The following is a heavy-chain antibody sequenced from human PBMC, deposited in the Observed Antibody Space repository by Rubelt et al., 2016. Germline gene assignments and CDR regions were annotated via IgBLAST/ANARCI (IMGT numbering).Heavy chain of an antibody. D-gene: IGHD3-3*01. V-gene: IGHV1-69*01. CDR3: ARDFLEWSDAFDI. J-gene: IGHJ3*02. CDR1: GGTFSSYA. Sequence: QVQLVQSGAEVKKPGSSVKVSCKASGGTFSSYAISWVRQAPGQGLEWMGGIIPIFGTANYAKKFQGRGTNTADESTSTAYMELSSLRSEDTAVYYCARDFLEWSDAFDIWGQGTMVTVSS. CDR2: IIPIFGTA.